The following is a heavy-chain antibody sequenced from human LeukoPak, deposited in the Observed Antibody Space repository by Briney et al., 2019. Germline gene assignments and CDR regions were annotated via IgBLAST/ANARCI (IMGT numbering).Heavy chain of an antibody. Sequence: GASVKVSCKVSGYTLTELSMHWVRQAPGQGPECMGVISPSGGSTIYAQKFKGRVTLTRDMSTSTDYLELSSLRSEDTAVYYCARDSSVRDEAWWFNPWGQGTLVTVSS. J-gene: IGHJ5*02. CDR2: ISPSGGST. CDR3: ARDSSVRDEAWWFNP. D-gene: IGHD3-10*01. CDR1: GYTLTELS. V-gene: IGHV1-46*01.